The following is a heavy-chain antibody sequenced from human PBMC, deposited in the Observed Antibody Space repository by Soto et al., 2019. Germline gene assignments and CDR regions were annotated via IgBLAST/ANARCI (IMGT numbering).Heavy chain of an antibody. V-gene: IGHV1-2*02. D-gene: IGHD1-26*01. Sequence: ASVKVSCKACGYTFTSYHIHWVGQAPGQGLEWLGWFNPNSGGTNYAQKFQGRVTVNGDTSISTAFMELHSLRSDDTAVYYCARSSGSYSGFEGWGEGTPVTVSS. CDR3: ARSSGSYSGFEG. J-gene: IGHJ4*02. CDR1: GYTFTSYH. CDR2: FNPNSGGT.